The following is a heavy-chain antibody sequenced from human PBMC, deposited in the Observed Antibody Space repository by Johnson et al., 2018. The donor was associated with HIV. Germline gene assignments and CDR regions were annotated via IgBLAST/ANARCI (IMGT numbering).Heavy chain of an antibody. J-gene: IGHJ3*02. CDR1: GFTFDDYA. CDR2: IYSGGST. V-gene: IGHV3-23*03. Sequence: VQLVESGGGLVQPGRSLRLSCAASGFTFDDYAMHWVRQAPGKGLEWVSVIYSGGSTYYADSVKGRFTISRDNSKNTLYLQMNSLKTEDTAVYYCTTSVASFGVVILDGFDIWGQGTMVTVSS. CDR3: TTSVASFGVVILDGFDI. D-gene: IGHD3-3*01.